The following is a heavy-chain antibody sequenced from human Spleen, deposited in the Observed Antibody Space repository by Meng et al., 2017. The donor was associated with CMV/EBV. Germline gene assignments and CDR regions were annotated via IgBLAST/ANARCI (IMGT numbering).Heavy chain of an antibody. CDR2: ISSDGGST. CDR3: ARDGAYGDYDY. D-gene: IGHD4-17*01. V-gene: IGHV3-64*02. CDR1: GFTFSIYV. J-gene: IGHJ4*02. Sequence: SCAASGFTFSIYVMHWVRQAPGKGLEYVSAISSDGGSTYYAGSVKGRFTISRDNSKNTLYLQMGSLRAEDMAVYYCARDGAYGDYDYWGQGTLVTVSS.